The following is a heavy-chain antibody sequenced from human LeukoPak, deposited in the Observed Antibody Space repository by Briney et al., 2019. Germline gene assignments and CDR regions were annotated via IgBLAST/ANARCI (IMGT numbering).Heavy chain of an antibody. J-gene: IGHJ5*02. CDR3: ARDLMDWFDP. Sequence: GGSLRLSCAASGFTFSSYAMHWVRQAPGKGLEWVSYISSSGSTIYYADSVKGRFTISRDNAKNSLYLQMNSLRAEDTAVYYCARDLMDWFDPWGQGTLVTVSS. CDR1: GFTFSSYA. CDR2: ISSSGSTI. V-gene: IGHV3-48*03. D-gene: IGHD5-24*01.